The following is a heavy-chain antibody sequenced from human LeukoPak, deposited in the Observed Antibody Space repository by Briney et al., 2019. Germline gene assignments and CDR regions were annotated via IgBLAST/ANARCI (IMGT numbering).Heavy chain of an antibody. Sequence: QPGGSLRLSCAASGFTLSSYEMNWVRQAPGKGLEWVSYISQSGGNIYYADSVKGRFTISRDNPKNSLFLQMNSLRAEDTAVYYCARDHPTSSWEHDAFDTWGQGTMVTVSS. J-gene: IGHJ3*02. CDR2: ISQSGGNI. CDR3: ARDHPTSSWEHDAFDT. D-gene: IGHD6-13*01. CDR1: GFTLSSYE. V-gene: IGHV3-48*03.